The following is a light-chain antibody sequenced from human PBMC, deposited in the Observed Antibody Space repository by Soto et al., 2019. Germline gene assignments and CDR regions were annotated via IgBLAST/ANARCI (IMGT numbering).Light chain of an antibody. Sequence: EIVMTQSPATLSVSPGERATLSCRASQSVSSNLAWYQQKPRQAPRLLIYGASTRATGIPARFSGSGSGTEFTLTISSLQSEDFAVYYCQQYNNWPPVTFGPGTKVDIK. V-gene: IGKV3-15*01. J-gene: IGKJ3*01. CDR3: QQYNNWPPVT. CDR1: QSVSSN. CDR2: GAS.